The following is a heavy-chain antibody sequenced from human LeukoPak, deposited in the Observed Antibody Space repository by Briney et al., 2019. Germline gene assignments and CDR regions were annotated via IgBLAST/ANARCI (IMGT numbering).Heavy chain of an antibody. CDR2: IVVGSGNT. CDR1: GFTFTSSA. Sequence: ASVKVSCKASGFTFTSSAVQWVRQARGQRLEWIGWIVVGSGNTNYAQKFQERVTITRDMSTSTAYMELSSLRSEDTAVYYCAADAGHDYARSSGDYWGQGTLVTVSS. V-gene: IGHV1-58*01. J-gene: IGHJ4*02. D-gene: IGHD4-17*01. CDR3: AADAGHDYARSSGDY.